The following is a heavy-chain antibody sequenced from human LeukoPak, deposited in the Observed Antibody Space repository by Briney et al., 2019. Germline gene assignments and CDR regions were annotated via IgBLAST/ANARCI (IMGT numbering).Heavy chain of an antibody. V-gene: IGHV4-59*08. D-gene: IGHD2-15*01. J-gene: IGHJ4*02. CDR2: AYYSGHT. CDR1: GGSFSGYY. Sequence: TSSETLSLTCAVYGGSFSGYYWSWIRQPPGKGLEWIGYAYYSGHTNYNSSLKSRVTMSLDTSKSQFSLRLSSVTAADTAVYFCARHPFATPFDYWGPRTLVTVSS. CDR3: ARHPFATPFDY.